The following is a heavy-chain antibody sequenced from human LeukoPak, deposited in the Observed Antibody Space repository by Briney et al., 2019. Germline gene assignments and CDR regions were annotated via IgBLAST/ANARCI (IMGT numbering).Heavy chain of an antibody. J-gene: IGHJ6*04. V-gene: IGHV3-30*04. CDR2: ISYDGNNK. D-gene: IGHD3-10*01. CDR3: ASEVERGPYGSGSYGYGLDV. Sequence: GGSLRLSCAASGFTFSSYAMHWVRQAPGKGLEWVAVISYDGNNKYYADSVKGRFTISRDNSKNTLYLQMDSLRAEDTAVYYWASEVERGPYGSGSYGYGLDVWGEGTTVTVSS. CDR1: GFTFSSYA.